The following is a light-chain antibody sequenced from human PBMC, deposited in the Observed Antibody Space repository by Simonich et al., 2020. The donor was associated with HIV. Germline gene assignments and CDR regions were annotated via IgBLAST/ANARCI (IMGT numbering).Light chain of an antibody. Sequence: DIQMTQSPSSLSASVGDRVTITCQASQDIRNYLNWYQQKPGKAPNLLIYQASSLESGVPSRFSGSGSGTEFTLTISSLRPDDFATYYCQQSYTTPLTFGGGTKVEIK. CDR1: QDIRNY. CDR3: QQSYTTPLT. J-gene: IGKJ4*01. V-gene: IGKV1-39*01. CDR2: QAS.